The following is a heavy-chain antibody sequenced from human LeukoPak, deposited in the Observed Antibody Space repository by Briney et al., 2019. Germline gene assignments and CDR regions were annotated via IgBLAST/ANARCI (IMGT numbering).Heavy chain of an antibody. D-gene: IGHD2-2*01. CDR3: ARDRCSSTSCYVFN. CDR2: ISSSSSYI. Sequence: GGSLRLSCAASGFTFSSYSMNWVRQAPGKGLEWGSSISSSSSYIYSADSVKGRFTISRDNAKNSLYLQMNSLRAEDTAVYYCARDRCSSTSCYVFNWGQGTLVTVSS. J-gene: IGHJ4*02. CDR1: GFTFSSYS. V-gene: IGHV3-21*01.